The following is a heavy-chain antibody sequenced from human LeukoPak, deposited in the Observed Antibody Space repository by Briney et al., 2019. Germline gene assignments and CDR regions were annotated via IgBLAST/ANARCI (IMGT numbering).Heavy chain of an antibody. V-gene: IGHV1-2*02. Sequence: ASVKVSCKASGYIFTGYYIHWVRQAPGQGLEWMGWINPNSGATIYAQTFQGRVTLTTDTSINTSYMELSRLTSDDTAVYYCARLRYYYDGSGYLPQGDGFDIWGQGTMVTVSS. CDR1: GYIFTGYY. CDR2: INPNSGAT. D-gene: IGHD3-22*01. J-gene: IGHJ3*02. CDR3: ARLRYYYDGSGYLPQGDGFDI.